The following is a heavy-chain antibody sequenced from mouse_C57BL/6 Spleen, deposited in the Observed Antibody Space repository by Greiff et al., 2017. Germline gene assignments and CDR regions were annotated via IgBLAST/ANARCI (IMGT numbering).Heavy chain of an antibody. J-gene: IGHJ1*03. Sequence: VQLQQPGAELVKPGASVKMSCKASGYTFTSYWITWVKQRPGQGLEWIGDIYPGSGSTNYNEKFKSKATLTVDTSSSTAYMQLSSLTSEDSAVYYCARSSHYYGSSYGYFDVWGTGTTVTVSS. CDR2: IYPGSGST. CDR1: GYTFTSYW. CDR3: ARSSHYYGSSYGYFDV. V-gene: IGHV1-55*01. D-gene: IGHD1-1*01.